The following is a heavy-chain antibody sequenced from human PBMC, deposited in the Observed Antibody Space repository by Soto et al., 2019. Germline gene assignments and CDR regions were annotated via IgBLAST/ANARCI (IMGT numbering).Heavy chain of an antibody. V-gene: IGHV1-18*01. CDR1: GYGNTIYV. D-gene: IGHD3-10*01. CDR2: ISAYNGNT. Sequence: SLKRYWKASGYGNTIYVVSWGRNAPGQGLEWMGWISAYNGNTNYAQKLQGRVTMTTDTSTSTAYMELSSLRSEDTAVYYCATDLAITMVRGQYFDYWGQGTLVTVSP. J-gene: IGHJ4*02. CDR3: ATDLAITMVRGQYFDY.